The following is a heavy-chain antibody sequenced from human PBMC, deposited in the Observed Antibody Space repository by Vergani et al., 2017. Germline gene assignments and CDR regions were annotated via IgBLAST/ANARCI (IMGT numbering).Heavy chain of an antibody. CDR2: IYYSGST. CDR1: GGSISSGGYY. V-gene: IGHV4-31*03. Sequence: QVQLQESGPGLVKPSQTLSLTCTVSGGSISSGGYYWSWIRQHPGKGLEWIGYIYYSGSTYYNPSLKSRFTISVDTSKNQFSLKLSSVTAADTAVYYCARGRGSLITMVRGVIDRYYYYMDVWGKGTTVTVSS. CDR3: ARGRGSLITMVRGVIDRYYYYMDV. J-gene: IGHJ6*03. D-gene: IGHD3-10*01.